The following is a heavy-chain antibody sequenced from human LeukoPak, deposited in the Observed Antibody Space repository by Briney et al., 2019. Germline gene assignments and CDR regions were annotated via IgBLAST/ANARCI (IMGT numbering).Heavy chain of an antibody. J-gene: IGHJ6*02. CDR1: GGSISSCY. CDR3: ARQNYYDILTGYQYGMDV. V-gene: IGHV4-59*08. D-gene: IGHD3-9*01. CDR2: IYYSGST. Sequence: PSETLSLTCTVSGGSISSCYWSWIRQPPGKGLEWIGYIYYSGSTNYNPSLKSRVTISVDTSKNQFSLKLSSVTAADTAVYYCARQNYYDILTGYQYGMDVWGQGTTVTVSS.